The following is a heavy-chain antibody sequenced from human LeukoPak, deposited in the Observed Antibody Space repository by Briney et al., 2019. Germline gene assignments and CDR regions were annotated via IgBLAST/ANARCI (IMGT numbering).Heavy chain of an antibody. D-gene: IGHD1-26*01. CDR2: IYYSGNS. V-gene: IGHV4-39*07. CDR3: ARADRGSLGPQFDY. Sequence: PSETLSLTCTVSGGSISSSSYYWGWIRQPPGKGLEWIGSIYYSGNSYYNPSLKSRVSISVDTSKNQFSLKVSSVTAADTAVYYCARADRGSLGPQFDYWGQGTLIIVSS. J-gene: IGHJ4*02. CDR1: GGSISSSSYY.